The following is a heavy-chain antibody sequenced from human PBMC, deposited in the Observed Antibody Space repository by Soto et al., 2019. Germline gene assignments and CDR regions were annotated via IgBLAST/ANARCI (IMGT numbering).Heavy chain of an antibody. CDR3: ARDPFVGNWFDP. CDR1: GYTFTSYG. CDR2: ISAYNGNT. J-gene: IGHJ5*02. D-gene: IGHD1-26*01. V-gene: IGHV1-18*01. Sequence: ASVKVSCKASGYTFTSYGISWVRQAPGQGLEWMGWISAYNGNTNYAQKLQGRVTMTTDTSTSTAYMELRSLRYDDTAVYYCARDPFVGNWFDPWGQGTLVTVSS.